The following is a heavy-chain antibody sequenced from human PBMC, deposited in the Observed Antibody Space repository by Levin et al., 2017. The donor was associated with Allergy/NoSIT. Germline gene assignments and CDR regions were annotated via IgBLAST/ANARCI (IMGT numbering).Heavy chain of an antibody. CDR2: ISFDGTNK. V-gene: IGHV3-30*03. D-gene: IGHD3-16*02. CDR3: ARGGHMITFGGVVGSLDP. CDR1: GFTFSSYA. Sequence: HPGGSLRLSCEASGFTFSSYAMHWVRQAPGKGLEWVAVISFDGTNKYYADSVKGRFIISRDDSKNALYLQMHSVTPEDTAVYYCARGGHMITFGGVVGSLDPWGQGTLVTVSS. J-gene: IGHJ5*02.